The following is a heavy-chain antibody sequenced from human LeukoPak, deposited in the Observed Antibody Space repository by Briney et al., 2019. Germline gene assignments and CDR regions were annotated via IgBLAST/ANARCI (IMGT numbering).Heavy chain of an antibody. CDR3: ATDCISTRCYKY. V-gene: IGHV3-7*04. CDR1: GFTFSGYW. D-gene: IGHD2-2*01. CDR2: IKQDGSEK. J-gene: IGHJ4*02. Sequence: GGSLRLSCAASGFTFSGYWMSWVRQAPGKGLEWVANIKQDGSEKYYVDSVKGRFTISRDNAKNSLFLQMSSLRAEDTAVYYCATDCISTRCYKYWGQGTLVTVSS.